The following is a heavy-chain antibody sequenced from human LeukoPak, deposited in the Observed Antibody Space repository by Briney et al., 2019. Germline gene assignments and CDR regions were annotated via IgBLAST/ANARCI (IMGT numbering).Heavy chain of an antibody. D-gene: IGHD5-18*01. CDR3: ARARGYSYGDFDY. J-gene: IGHJ4*02. CDR2: INHSGST. V-gene: IGHV4-34*01. Sequence: SETLSLTCAVYGGSFSGYFWSWIRQSPGKGLEWIGEINHSGSTNYNPSLKSRVTISVDTSKNQFSLKLSSVTAADTAVYYCARARGYSYGDFDYWGQGTLVTVSS. CDR1: GGSFSGYF.